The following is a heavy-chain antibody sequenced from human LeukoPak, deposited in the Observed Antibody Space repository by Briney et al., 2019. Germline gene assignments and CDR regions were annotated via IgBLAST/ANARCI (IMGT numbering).Heavy chain of an antibody. Sequence: GESLKISCKGSGYSFPNYWIGWVRQLPGKGLEWMGIIYPGDSDTRYSPSFQGQVTISADKSISTAYLQWSSLKASDTAMYYCARQGFNEATVTTHYWGQRTLVTVSS. CDR1: GYSFPNYW. J-gene: IGHJ4*02. V-gene: IGHV5-51*01. CDR3: ARQGFNEATVTTHY. D-gene: IGHD4-17*01. CDR2: IYPGDSDT.